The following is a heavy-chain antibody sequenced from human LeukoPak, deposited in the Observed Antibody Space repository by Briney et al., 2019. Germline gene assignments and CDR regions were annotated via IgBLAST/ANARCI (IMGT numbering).Heavy chain of an antibody. D-gene: IGHD3-10*01. J-gene: IGHJ5*02. CDR2: ISYDGSNK. Sequence: GGSLRLSCAASGLTFSSYGMHWVRQAPGKGLEWVAVISYDGSNKYYADSVKGRFTISRDNSKNTLYLQMNSLRAEDTAVYYCAKGSNYYGSGSYYNPWGQGTLVTVSS. CDR1: GLTFSSYG. CDR3: AKGSNYYGSGSYYNP. V-gene: IGHV3-30*18.